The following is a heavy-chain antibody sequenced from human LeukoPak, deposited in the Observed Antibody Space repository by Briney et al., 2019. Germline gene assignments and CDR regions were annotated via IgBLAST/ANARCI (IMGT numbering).Heavy chain of an antibody. Sequence: SETLSLTCTVSGGSISSYYWSWIRQPPGKGLEWIGYIYTSGSTNYNPSLKSRVTISVDTSKNQFSLKLSSVTAADTAVYYCARQGRGNWFDPWGQGTLATVSS. CDR3: ARQGRGNWFDP. V-gene: IGHV4-4*09. CDR2: IYTSGST. CDR1: GGSISSYY. J-gene: IGHJ5*02.